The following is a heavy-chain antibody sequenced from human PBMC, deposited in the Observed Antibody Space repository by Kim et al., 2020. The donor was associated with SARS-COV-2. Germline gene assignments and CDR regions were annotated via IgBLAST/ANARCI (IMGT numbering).Heavy chain of an antibody. D-gene: IGHD4-17*01. CDR3: ATDKPNDYGDYEEDRSNWFCP. V-gene: IGHV1-24*01. CDR2: FDPEDGET. CDR1: GYTLTELS. Sequence: ASVKVSCKVSGYTLTELSMHWVRQAPGKGLEWMGGFDPEDGETIYAQKFQGRVTMTEDTSTDTAYMELSSLRSEDTAVYYCATDKPNDYGDYEEDRSNWFCPWAPGTLVPVPS. J-gene: IGHJ5*02.